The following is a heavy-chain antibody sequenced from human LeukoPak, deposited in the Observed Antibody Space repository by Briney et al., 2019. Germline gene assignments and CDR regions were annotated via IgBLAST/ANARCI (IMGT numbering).Heavy chain of an antibody. CDR2: IYYSGST. CDR1: GGSISSSSYY. V-gene: IGHV4-39*07. D-gene: IGHD3-22*01. Sequence: SEPLSLTCTVSGGSISSSSYYWGWIRQPPGKGLEWIGSIYYSGSTYYNPSLKSRVTISVDTSKDQFSLKLTSVTAADTAVYYCARDHSSGYYIYDYWGQGTLVTVSS. J-gene: IGHJ4*02. CDR3: ARDHSSGYYIYDY.